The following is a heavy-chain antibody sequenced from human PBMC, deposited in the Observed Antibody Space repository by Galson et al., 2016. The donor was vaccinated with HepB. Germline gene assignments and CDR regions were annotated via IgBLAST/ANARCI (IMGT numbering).Heavy chain of an antibody. V-gene: IGHV3-23*01. CDR2: INPRGGI. CDR3: VKDGLISGWYWDS. Sequence: SLRLSCAASGFPFRTHSLAWVRQAPGKGLEFVSGINPRGGIDYAASVGGRFIISRDNSKNTLYLQMDSLRAGDTAVYHCVKDGLISGWYWDSWGLGTQVTVSS. D-gene: IGHD6-19*01. CDR1: GFPFRTHS. J-gene: IGHJ4*02.